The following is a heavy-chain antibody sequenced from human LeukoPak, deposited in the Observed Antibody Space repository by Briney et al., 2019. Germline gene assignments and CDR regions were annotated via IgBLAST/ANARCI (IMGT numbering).Heavy chain of an antibody. CDR2: IIPIFGTA. Sequence: GASVKVSCKASGGTFSSYAISWVRQAPGQGLEWMGGIIPIFGTANYAQKFQGRVTITADKSTSTAYTELSSLRSEDTAVYYCARDGADGWYDYWGQGTLVTVSS. CDR1: GGTFSSYA. CDR3: ARDGADGWYDY. V-gene: IGHV1-69*06. J-gene: IGHJ4*02. D-gene: IGHD6-19*01.